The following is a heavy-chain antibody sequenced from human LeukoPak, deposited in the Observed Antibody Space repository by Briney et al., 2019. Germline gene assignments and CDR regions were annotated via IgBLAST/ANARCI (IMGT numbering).Heavy chain of an antibody. CDR2: ISSSSTTI. D-gene: IGHD6-19*01. V-gene: IGHV3-48*04. CDR1: EFTFSSYG. Sequence: GGSLRLSCVASEFTFSSYGMNWVRQAPGKGLEWVSYISSSSTTINYADSVKGRVTIFRDNAKNSLSLQMNSLRVEDTAVYYCARGLTVAGSVYYYGMDVWGQGTTVTVSS. J-gene: IGHJ6*02. CDR3: ARGLTVAGSVYYYGMDV.